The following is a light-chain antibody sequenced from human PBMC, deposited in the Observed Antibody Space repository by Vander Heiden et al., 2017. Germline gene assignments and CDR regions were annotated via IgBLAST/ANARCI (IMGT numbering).Light chain of an antibody. Sequence: SYEPTQPSSVSVSPGQTARITCSGDALPKQYAYWYQQKPGQAPVLVIYKDSERPSGIPERFSGSSSGTTVTLTISGVQAEDEADYYCQSADSSGTVVFGGGTKLTVL. CDR2: KDS. CDR3: QSADSSGTVV. J-gene: IGLJ2*01. CDR1: ALPKQY. V-gene: IGLV3-25*03.